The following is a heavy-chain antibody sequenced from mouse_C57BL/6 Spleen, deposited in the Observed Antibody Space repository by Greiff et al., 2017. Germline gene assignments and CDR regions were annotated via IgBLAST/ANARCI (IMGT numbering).Heavy chain of an antibody. V-gene: IGHV5-17*01. CDR1: GFTFSDYG. D-gene: IGHD1-1*01. CDR3: ARPGTVVATNWYFDV. J-gene: IGHJ1*03. CDR2: ISSGSSTI. Sequence: EVKLVESGGGLVKPGGSLKLSCAASGFTFSDYGMHWVRQAPEKGLEWVAYISSGSSTIYYADTVKGRFTISRDNAKNTLFLQMTSLRSEDTAMYYCARPGTVVATNWYFDVWGTGTTVTVSS.